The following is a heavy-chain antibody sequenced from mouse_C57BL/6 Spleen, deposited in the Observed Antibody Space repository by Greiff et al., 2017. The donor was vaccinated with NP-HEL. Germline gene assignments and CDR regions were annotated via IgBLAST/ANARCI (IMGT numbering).Heavy chain of an antibody. CDR3: ARRGIYGNFYAMDY. Sequence: QVQLQQPGAELVKPGASVKLSCKASGYTFTSYWMQWVKQRPGQGLEWIGEIDPSDSYTNYNQKFKGKATLTVDTSSSTAYMQLSSLTSEDSAVYYCARRGIYGNFYAMDYWGQGTSVTVSS. CDR2: IDPSDSYT. D-gene: IGHD2-1*01. CDR1: GYTFTSYW. J-gene: IGHJ4*01. V-gene: IGHV1-50*01.